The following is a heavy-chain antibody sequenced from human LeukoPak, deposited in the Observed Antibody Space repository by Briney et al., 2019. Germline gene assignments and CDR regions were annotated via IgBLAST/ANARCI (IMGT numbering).Heavy chain of an antibody. CDR2: IKSDGGSI. V-gene: IGHV3-74*01. CDR3: ARDQLYCSGGICYFDY. CDR1: GFTFRSYW. D-gene: IGHD2-15*01. J-gene: IGHJ4*02. Sequence: GGSLRLSGAAPGFTFRSYWMHWVRHAPGKGLVWVSRIKSDGGSITYAESVKGRFTISRDNAKNTLYLQMNSLRAEDTAVYYCARDQLYCSGGICYFDYWGRGTLVTVSS.